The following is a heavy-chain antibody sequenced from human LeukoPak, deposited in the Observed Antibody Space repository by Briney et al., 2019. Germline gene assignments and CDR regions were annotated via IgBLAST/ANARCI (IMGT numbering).Heavy chain of an antibody. CDR2: IYYSGST. D-gene: IGHD5-18*01. J-gene: IGHJ4*02. Sequence: KASETLSLTCTVSGGSISSYYWSWIRQPPGKGLEWIGYIYYSGSTNYNPSLKSRVTISVDTSKNQFSLKLSSVTAADTAVYYCARVRPGYSYGFDYWGQGTLVTVSS. CDR3: ARVRPGYSYGFDY. CDR1: GGSISSYY. V-gene: IGHV4-59*01.